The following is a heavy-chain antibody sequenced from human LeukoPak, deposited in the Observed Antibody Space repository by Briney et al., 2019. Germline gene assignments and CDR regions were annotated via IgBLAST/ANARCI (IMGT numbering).Heavy chain of an antibody. CDR1: GFTFTSYS. J-gene: IGHJ6*03. CDR2: ISSSSSYI. CDR3: ARDRGQQLPFTYMDV. Sequence: GGSLRLSCAASGFTFTSYSMKWVRQAPGKGLEWVSSISSSSSYIHYVDLVKGRFTISRDNAKNSLYLQMNSLRAEDTAVYYCARDRGQQLPFTYMDVWGKGTTVTVSS. D-gene: IGHD6-13*01. V-gene: IGHV3-21*01.